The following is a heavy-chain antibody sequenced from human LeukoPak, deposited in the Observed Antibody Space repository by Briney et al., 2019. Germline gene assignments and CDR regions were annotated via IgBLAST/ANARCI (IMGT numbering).Heavy chain of an antibody. J-gene: IGHJ4*02. CDR1: GFTFSSYG. D-gene: IGHD2-21*02. CDR3: AKDKSLDCGGDCYYSYFDY. Sequence: GGYLRLSCAASGFTFSSYGMHWVRQAPGKGLEWVAVISYDGSNKYYADSVKGRFTISRDNSKNTLYLQMNSLRAEDTAVYYCAKDKSLDCGGDCYYSYFDYWGQGTLVTVSS. CDR2: ISYDGSNK. V-gene: IGHV3-30*18.